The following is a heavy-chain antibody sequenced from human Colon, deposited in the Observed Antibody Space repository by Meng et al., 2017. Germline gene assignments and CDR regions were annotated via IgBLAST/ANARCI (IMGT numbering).Heavy chain of an antibody. CDR3: ARERVRELGLFDS. D-gene: IGHD1-7*01. CDR2: ISNSYKT. J-gene: IGHJ4*02. Sequence: HFPVAGPVLVQPSGTLALACVVSGDSIANSKWWSWLRQAPGKGPEWIGEISNSYKTVYSPSLKSRVRISLDKSNNQFSLTLTSVTAADTAVYYCARERVRELGLFDSWGQGILVTVSS. CDR1: GDSIANSKW. V-gene: IGHV4-4*02.